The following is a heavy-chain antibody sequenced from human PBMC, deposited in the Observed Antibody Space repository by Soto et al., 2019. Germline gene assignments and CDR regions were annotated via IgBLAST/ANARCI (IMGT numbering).Heavy chain of an antibody. D-gene: IGHD1-26*01. Sequence: SVKVSCKASGVTFSRQDMRWVRQAPGQGLEWMGGIIPIFGTPQYAEKFQDRVTITADESTSTAYMELSSLTSEDTAVYYCATNEGRDMHAGFTHYFDPWGQGTLVTVSS. V-gene: IGHV1-69*13. CDR2: IIPIFGTP. CDR1: GVTFSRQD. CDR3: ATNEGRDMHAGFTHYFDP. J-gene: IGHJ5*02.